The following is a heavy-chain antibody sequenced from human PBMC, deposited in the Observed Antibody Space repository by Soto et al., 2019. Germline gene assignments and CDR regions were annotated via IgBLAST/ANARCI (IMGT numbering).Heavy chain of an antibody. J-gene: IGHJ4*02. CDR1: GYSVTSYT. D-gene: IGHD3-16*01. CDR2: ISAYNGRE. CDR3: VRGRGDF. Sequence: ASVKVSCKASGYSVTSYTMHWVRQATGQRLEWMGWISAYNGREKLYVDSVKGRFTISRDNAKNAVHLQMNSLRAEDTAVYYCVRGRGDFWGLGTLVTVSS. V-gene: IGHV1-3*03.